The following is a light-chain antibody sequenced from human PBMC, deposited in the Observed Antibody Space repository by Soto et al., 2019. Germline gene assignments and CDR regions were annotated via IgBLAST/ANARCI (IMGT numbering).Light chain of an antibody. CDR3: CSYAGSFTVI. Sequence: QSALTQPASVSGSPGQSITISCTGTSSDVGGYNSVSWYQQHPDKAPKLIIYDVNVRPSGVPDRFSGSKSGNTASLTISGLQAEDEADYYCCSYAGSFTVIFGGGTKLTVL. V-gene: IGLV2-11*01. CDR2: DVN. J-gene: IGLJ2*01. CDR1: SSDVGGYNS.